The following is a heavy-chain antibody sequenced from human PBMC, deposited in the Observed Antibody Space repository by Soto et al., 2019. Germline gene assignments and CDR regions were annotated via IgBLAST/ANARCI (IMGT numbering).Heavy chain of an antibody. CDR1: GFTFSSYG. D-gene: IGHD2-8*01. J-gene: IGHJ5*02. CDR2: IWYDGSNK. Sequence: ESGGGVVQPGRSLRLSCAASGFTFSSYGMHWVRQAPGKGLEWVAVIWYDGSNKYYADSVKGRFTISRDNSKNTLYLQMNSLRAEDTAVYYCARDPISMVYASNWFDPWGQGTLVTVSS. V-gene: IGHV3-33*01. CDR3: ARDPISMVYASNWFDP.